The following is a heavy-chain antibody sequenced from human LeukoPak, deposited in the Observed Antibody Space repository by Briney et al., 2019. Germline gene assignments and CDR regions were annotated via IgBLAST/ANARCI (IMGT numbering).Heavy chain of an antibody. CDR2: ISYDGSNK. J-gene: IGHJ4*02. V-gene: IGHV3-30*18. CDR3: AKDFHTRITMIVVVTSLVEY. Sequence: PGRSPRLSCAASGFTFSSYAMSWVRQAPGKGLEWVAVISYDGSNKYYADSVKGRFTISRDNSKNTLYLQMNSLRAEDTAVYYCAKDFHTRITMIVVVTSLVEYWGQGTLVTVSS. CDR1: GFTFSSYA. D-gene: IGHD3-22*01.